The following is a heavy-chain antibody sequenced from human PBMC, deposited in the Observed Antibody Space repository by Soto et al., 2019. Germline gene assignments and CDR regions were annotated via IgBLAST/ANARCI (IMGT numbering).Heavy chain of an antibody. J-gene: IGHJ5*02. CDR2: ISSNSAYI. Sequence: SGGSLRLSCAASGFTFRSFTMNWVRQAPGKGLEWVSTISSNSAYIYYTDALRGRFTISRDNAKNSLHLQMNSLRAEDTAVYYCTRDASRDSSARGWFDPWGPGTLVTVSS. D-gene: IGHD4-4*01. CDR3: TRDASRDSSARGWFDP. CDR1: GFTFRSFT. V-gene: IGHV3-21*01.